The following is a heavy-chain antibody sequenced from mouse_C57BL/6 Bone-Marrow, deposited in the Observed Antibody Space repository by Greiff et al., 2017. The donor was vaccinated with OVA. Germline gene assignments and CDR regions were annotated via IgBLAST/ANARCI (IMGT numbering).Heavy chain of an antibody. CDR1: GYTFTDHS. D-gene: IGHD3-2*02. V-gene: IGHV1-78*01. J-gene: IGHJ4*01. Sequence: VMLVESDAELVKPGASVKISCKASGYTFTDHSIHWMKQRPEQGLEWIGYIYPRDSSTNYNQKFKGKATLTADKSSSTAYMQLNSLTSEDSAVFFGAREGQRRFYALDYWGQGTTVTVSS. CDR2: IYPRDSST. CDR3: AREGQRRFYALDY.